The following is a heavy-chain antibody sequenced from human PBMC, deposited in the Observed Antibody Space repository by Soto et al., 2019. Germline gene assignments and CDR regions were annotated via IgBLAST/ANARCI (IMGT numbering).Heavy chain of an antibody. CDR3: ARDVTDYYDSSGWNYYYGMDV. CDR2: INPSGGST. Sequence: ASVKVSCKASGYTFTSYYMHWVRQAPGQGLEWMGIINPSGGSTSYAQKFQGRVTMTRDTSTSTVYMELSSLRSEDTAVYYCARDVTDYYDSSGWNYYYGMDVWGKGTTVTVS. J-gene: IGHJ6*04. D-gene: IGHD3-22*01. V-gene: IGHV1-46*01. CDR1: GYTFTSYY.